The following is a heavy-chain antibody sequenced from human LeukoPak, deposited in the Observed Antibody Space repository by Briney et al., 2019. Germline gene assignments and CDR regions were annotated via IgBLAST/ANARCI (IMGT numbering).Heavy chain of an antibody. Sequence: GGSLRLSCAASGFTFYNFGMHWVRQAPGKGLEWVSVISYSGSVKFYAGSVKGRFTISRDDSNNTVYLQMTSLRVEDTVVYFCARSPRDSRDWTGSLDYWGQGALVTVSS. CDR3: ARSPRDSRDWTGSLDY. V-gene: IGHV3-30*03. D-gene: IGHD3-22*01. CDR1: GFTFYNFG. CDR2: ISYSGSVK. J-gene: IGHJ4*02.